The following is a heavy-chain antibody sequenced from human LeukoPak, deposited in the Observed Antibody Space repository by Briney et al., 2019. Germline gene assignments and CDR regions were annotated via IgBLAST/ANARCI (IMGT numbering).Heavy chain of an antibody. CDR1: GFTFSSYE. D-gene: IGHD4-23*01. CDR2: ISSSGSTI. J-gene: IGHJ6*03. V-gene: IGHV3-48*03. Sequence: GGSLRLSCAASGFTFSSYEMNWVRQAPGKGLEWVSYISSSGSTIHYADSVKGRLTISRDNAKNSLYLQMNSLRAEDTAVYYCARVRTYGGNSDAYYYYYMDVWGKGTTVTVSS. CDR3: ARVRTYGGNSDAYYYYYMDV.